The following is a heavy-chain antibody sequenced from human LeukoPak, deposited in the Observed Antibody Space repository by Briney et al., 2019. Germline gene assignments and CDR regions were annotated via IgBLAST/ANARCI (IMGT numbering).Heavy chain of an antibody. J-gene: IGHJ3*01. CDR1: GTSISNSPYY. Sequence: SETLSLTCTVSGTSISNSPYYWGWIRQPPGKGLGWIGSIYFGGSPHYNPSLKGRAIISEDTSKNQFFLKLNSVTAADTALYYCARDAYSNRPREPGTDDHDGFDLWGQGTMVSVSS. D-gene: IGHD6-13*01. V-gene: IGHV4-39*07. CDR3: ARDAYSNRPREPGTDDHDGFDL. CDR2: IYFGGSP.